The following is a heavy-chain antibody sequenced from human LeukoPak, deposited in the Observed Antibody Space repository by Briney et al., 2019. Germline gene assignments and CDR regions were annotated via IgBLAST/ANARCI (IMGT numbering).Heavy chain of an antibody. J-gene: IGHJ5*02. D-gene: IGHD5-12*01. CDR3: ARGYSGYDLFLNWFDP. V-gene: IGHV1-46*01. CDR2: INPSGGST. CDR1: GYTFTSYY. Sequence: GASVKVSCKASGYTFTSYYMHWVRQAPGQGLEWMGIINPSGGSTSCAQKFQGRVTMTRDTSTSTVYMELSSLRSEDTAVYYCARGYSGYDLFLNWFDPWGQGTLVTVSS.